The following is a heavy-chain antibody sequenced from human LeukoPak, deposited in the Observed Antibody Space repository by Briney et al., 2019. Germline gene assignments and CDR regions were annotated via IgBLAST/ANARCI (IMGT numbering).Heavy chain of an antibody. CDR2: ISSSGSTI. V-gene: IGHV3-11*01. Sequence: GGSLRLSCAASGFTFSDYHMSWIRQAPGKGLEWVSYISSSGSTIYYADSVKGRFTISRDNAKNSLYLQMNSLRAEDTAVYYCASAMTTVTTHYYGMDVWGQGTTVTVSS. CDR1: GFTFSDYH. D-gene: IGHD4-17*01. J-gene: IGHJ6*02. CDR3: ASAMTTVTTHYYGMDV.